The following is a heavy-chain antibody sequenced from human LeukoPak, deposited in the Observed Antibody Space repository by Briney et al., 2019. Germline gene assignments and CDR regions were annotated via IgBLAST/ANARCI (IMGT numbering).Heavy chain of an antibody. Sequence: SETLSLTCTVSGGSISSHYWSWIRQPPGKGLEWIGYIYYSGSTNYNPSLKSRVTISVDRSKNQFSLKLSSVTVADTAVYYCASYGDYEGIDYWGQGTLVTVSS. J-gene: IGHJ4*02. CDR1: GGSISSHY. D-gene: IGHD4-17*01. V-gene: IGHV4-59*11. CDR3: ASYGDYEGIDY. CDR2: IYYSGST.